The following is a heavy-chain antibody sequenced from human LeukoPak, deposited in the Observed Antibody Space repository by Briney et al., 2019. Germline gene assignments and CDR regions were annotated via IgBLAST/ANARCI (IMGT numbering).Heavy chain of an antibody. CDR3: ARTRITVTTRSWDY. Sequence: PGGSLRLSCAASGFTFTTYWMHWVRQAPGKGLVWVSHINSDGSITSYADSVKGRFTISRDNAKNTLYLQINSLRAEDTAVYYCARTRITVTTRSWDYWGQGTLVTVSS. CDR2: INSDGSIT. CDR1: GFTFTTYW. D-gene: IGHD4-17*01. V-gene: IGHV3-74*01. J-gene: IGHJ4*02.